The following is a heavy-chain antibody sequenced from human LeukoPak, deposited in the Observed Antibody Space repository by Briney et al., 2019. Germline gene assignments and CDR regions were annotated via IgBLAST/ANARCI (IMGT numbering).Heavy chain of an antibody. CDR2: IYYSGST. CDR3: ARLRSTVTTVGFEFNY. D-gene: IGHD4-17*01. V-gene: IGHV4-59*08. J-gene: IGHJ4*02. CDR1: GGSISSYY. Sequence: KPSETLSLTCTVSGGSISSYYWSWIRQPPGKGLEWIGYIYYSGSTNYNPSLKSRVTISVDTSKNQFSLKLSSVTAADTAVYYCARLRSTVTTVGFEFNYWGQGTLVTVSS.